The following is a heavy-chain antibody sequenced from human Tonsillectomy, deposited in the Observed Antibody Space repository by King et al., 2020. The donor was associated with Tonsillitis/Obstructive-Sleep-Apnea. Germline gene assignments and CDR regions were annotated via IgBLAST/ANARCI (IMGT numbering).Heavy chain of an antibody. CDR1: GFTFSSYA. D-gene: IGHD2-15*01. J-gene: IGHJ3*02. V-gene: IGHV3-23*04. Sequence: EVQLVESGGGLVQPGGSLRLSCAASGFTFSSYAMSWVRQAPGKGLEWVSAISGSGGSTYYADSVKGRFTISRDNSKNTLYLQMNSLRAEDTAVYYCAKDRGCYPPRMGCDAFDIWGQGTMVTVSS. CDR2: ISGSGGST. CDR3: AKDRGCYPPRMGCDAFDI.